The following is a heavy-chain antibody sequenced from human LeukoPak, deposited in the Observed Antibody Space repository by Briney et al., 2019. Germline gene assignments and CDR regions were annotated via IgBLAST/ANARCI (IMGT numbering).Heavy chain of an antibody. J-gene: IGHJ6*02. D-gene: IGHD3-22*01. V-gene: IGHV3-30*04. CDR2: ISYDGSNK. CDR1: GFTFSSYA. CDR3: ASTSPYHYDSSGDTYGMDV. Sequence: GGSLRLSCAASGFTFSSYAMHWVRQAPGKGLEWVAVISYDGSNKYYADSVKGRFTVSRDSAKNSLYLQMSSLRDEDTAVYYCASTSPYHYDSSGDTYGMDVWGQGTTVTVSS.